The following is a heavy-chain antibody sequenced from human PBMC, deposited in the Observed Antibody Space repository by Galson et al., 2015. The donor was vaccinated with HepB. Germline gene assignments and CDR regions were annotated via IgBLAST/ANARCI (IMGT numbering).Heavy chain of an antibody. J-gene: IGHJ6*02. CDR2: ISGSGGST. CDR1: GFTFSSYA. Sequence: SLRLSCAASGFTFSSYAMSWVRQAPGKGLEWVSAISGSGGSTYYADSVKGRFTISRDNSKNTLYLQMNSLRAEDTALYYCAREAYSGSDGAFYYYGMDVWGQGTTVTVSS. V-gene: IGHV3-23*01. D-gene: IGHD5-12*01. CDR3: AREAYSGSDGAFYYYGMDV.